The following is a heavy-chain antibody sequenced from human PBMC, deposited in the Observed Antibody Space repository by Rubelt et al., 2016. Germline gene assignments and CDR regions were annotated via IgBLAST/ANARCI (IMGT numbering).Heavy chain of an antibody. J-gene: IGHJ3*02. V-gene: IGHV4-34*01. Sequence: QVQLQQWGAGLLKPSETLSLTCAVYGGSFNGYYWSWIRQPPGKGLEWIGEINHSGSTNSNPSLKSLVTISVDTSKIQFSLKRSSVAAADTAVDYCASLVPPLRNAFDIWGQGTMVTVSS. CDR1: GGSFNGYY. CDR2: INHSGST. CDR3: ASLVPPLRNAFDI.